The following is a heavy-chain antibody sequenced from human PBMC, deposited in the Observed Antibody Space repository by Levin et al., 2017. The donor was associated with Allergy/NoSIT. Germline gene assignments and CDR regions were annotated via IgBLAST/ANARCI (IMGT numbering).Heavy chain of an antibody. Sequence: GGSLRLSCAASGFTFSSYCMHWVRQAPGKGLEWVAVIWDDGYKKYYADSVKGRFTITRDNSKNTLYLQMNSLRAEDTAVYYCARVLRFYYYYYMDVWGKGTTATVSS. V-gene: IGHV3-33*01. J-gene: IGHJ6*03. CDR2: IWDDGYKK. D-gene: IGHD5-12*01. CDR1: GFTFSSYC. CDR3: ARVLRFYYYYYMDV.